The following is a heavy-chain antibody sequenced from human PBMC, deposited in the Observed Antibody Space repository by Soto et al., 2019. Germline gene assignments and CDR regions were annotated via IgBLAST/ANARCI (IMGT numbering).Heavy chain of an antibody. V-gene: IGHV3-15*07. D-gene: IGHD2-8*01. Sequence: EVQLVESGGGLVKPGGSLRLSCVASGFTFSDAWMNWVRQAPGKGLEWVGTINSKTDGEKTEYAAPGKGRITISRDDSKTTLSLQMNSLKTEDTVEYYGTTDTGGVLVVDGVNSPCDYWGQGTLVTVSS. CDR2: INSKTDGEKT. J-gene: IGHJ4*02. CDR1: GFTFSDAW. CDR3: TTDTGGVLVVDGVNSPCDY.